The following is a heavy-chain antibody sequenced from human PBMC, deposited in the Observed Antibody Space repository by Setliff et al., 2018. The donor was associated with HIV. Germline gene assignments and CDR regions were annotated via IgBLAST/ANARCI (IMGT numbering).Heavy chain of an antibody. CDR1: GYSINSGYSINSDYY. D-gene: IGHD2-2*01. Sequence: SETLSLTCAVSGYSINSGYSINSDYYWGWIRQPPGKGLEWIGSFSYRGRTYYNPSLRGRVTISVDTSNNQFSLKLSSVTAADTAVYYCARTLAYHAFDIWGQGTMVTVSS. J-gene: IGHJ3*02. V-gene: IGHV4-39*07. CDR2: FSYRGRT. CDR3: ARTLAYHAFDI.